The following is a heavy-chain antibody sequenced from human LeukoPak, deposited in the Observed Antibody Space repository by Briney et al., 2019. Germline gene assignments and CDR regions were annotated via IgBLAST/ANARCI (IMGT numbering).Heavy chain of an antibody. CDR1: GYTFTSNY. CDR2: ISPSGGST. J-gene: IGHJ6*03. Sequence: ASVKVSCKAFGYTFTSNYMHWVRQAPGQGPEWMGVISPSGGSTTYAQKFQGRVTLTRDMSTSTVYMELSSLRSEDTAVYYCARVVRLAGTLGMYYYYYMDVWGKGTTVTVSS. V-gene: IGHV1-46*01. CDR3: ARVVRLAGTLGMYYYYYMDV. D-gene: IGHD6-19*01.